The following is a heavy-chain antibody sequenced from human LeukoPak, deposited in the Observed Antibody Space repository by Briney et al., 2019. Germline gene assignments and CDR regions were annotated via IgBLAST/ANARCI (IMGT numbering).Heavy chain of an antibody. CDR3: AKDRVWIQLWAKGGFDY. Sequence: GGSLRLSCAASGFTFSSYGMHWVRQAPGKGLEWVAVISYDGSNKYYADSVKGRFTISRDNSKNTLYLQMNSLRAEDTAVYYCAKDRVWIQLWAKGGFDYWGQGTLVTVSS. D-gene: IGHD5-18*01. CDR1: GFTFSSYG. CDR2: ISYDGSNK. J-gene: IGHJ4*02. V-gene: IGHV3-30*18.